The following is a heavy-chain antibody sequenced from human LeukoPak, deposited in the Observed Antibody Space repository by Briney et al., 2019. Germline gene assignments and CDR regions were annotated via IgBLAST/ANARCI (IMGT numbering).Heavy chain of an antibody. J-gene: IGHJ4*02. D-gene: IGHD6-6*01. Sequence: PGGSLRLSCAASGFTFSSYEMNWVRQAPGKGLEWVSYISSSGSTIYYADSVKGRFTISGDNAKNSLYLQINSLRAEDTAVYYCAREGIIAAGFDYWGQGTLVTVSS. CDR1: GFTFSSYE. V-gene: IGHV3-48*03. CDR2: ISSSGSTI. CDR3: AREGIIAAGFDY.